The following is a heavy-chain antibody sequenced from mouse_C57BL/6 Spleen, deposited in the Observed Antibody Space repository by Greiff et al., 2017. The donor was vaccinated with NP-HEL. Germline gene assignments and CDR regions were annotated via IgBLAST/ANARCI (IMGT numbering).Heavy chain of an antibody. J-gene: IGHJ1*03. CDR3: AIRTGTGYFDV. CDR2: IHPNSGST. V-gene: IGHV1-64*01. Sequence: QVQLQQPGAELVKPGASVKLSCKASGYTFTSYWMHWVKQRPGQGLEWIGMIHPNSGSTNYNEKFKSKATLTVDKSSSTAYMQLSSLTSEDSAVYYCAIRTGTGYFDVWGTGTTVTVSS. D-gene: IGHD4-1*01. CDR1: GYTFTSYW.